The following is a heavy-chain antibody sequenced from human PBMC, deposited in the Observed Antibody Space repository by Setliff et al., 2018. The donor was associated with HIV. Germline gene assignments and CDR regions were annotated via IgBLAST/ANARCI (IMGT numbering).Heavy chain of an antibody. CDR2: ISSSGRTI. CDR1: GFTFSSYE. D-gene: IGHD3-3*01. J-gene: IGHJ6*03. Sequence: GGSLRLSCAASGFTFSSYEMNWVRQSPGKWLEWLSYISSSGRTIYYAASVKGRFTISRDNAKNSLYLQMNSLRAEDTAVYYCARVDFWSGHAFYMDVWGKGTTVTVSS. CDR3: ARVDFWSGHAFYMDV. V-gene: IGHV3-48*03.